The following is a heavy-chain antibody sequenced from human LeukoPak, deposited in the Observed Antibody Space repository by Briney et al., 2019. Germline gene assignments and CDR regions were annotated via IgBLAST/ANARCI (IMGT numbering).Heavy chain of an antibody. CDR1: GFTFSSYG. V-gene: IGHV3-30*18. D-gene: IGHD2-15*01. CDR2: ISYDVSNK. CDR3: AKDGGYCSGGSCYENWFDP. J-gene: IGHJ5*02. Sequence: GGSLRLSCAASGFTFSSYGMHWVRQAPGKGLEWVAVISYDVSNKYYADSVKGRFTISRDNSKNTLYLQMDSLRAEDTAVYYCAKDGGYCSGGSCYENWFDPWGQGTLVTVSS.